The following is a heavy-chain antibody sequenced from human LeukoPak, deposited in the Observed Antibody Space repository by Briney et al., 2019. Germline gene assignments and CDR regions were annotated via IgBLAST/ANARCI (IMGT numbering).Heavy chain of an antibody. D-gene: IGHD3-16*02. Sequence: GGSLRLSCAASGFTSNNYYIHWVRQAPGKGLVWVSRINGVGTATIYADSVKGRFTISRDNSKNTLYLQMNSLRAEDTAVYYCAKDGGYDYVWGSYRPGFDYWGQGTLVTVSS. J-gene: IGHJ4*02. CDR1: GFTSNNYY. V-gene: IGHV3-74*01. CDR2: INGVGTAT. CDR3: AKDGGYDYVWGSYRPGFDY.